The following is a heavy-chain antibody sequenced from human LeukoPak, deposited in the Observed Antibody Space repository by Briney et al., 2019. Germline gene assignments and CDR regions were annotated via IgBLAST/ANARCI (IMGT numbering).Heavy chain of an antibody. CDR2: MNPNSGNT. V-gene: IGHV1-8*01. Sequence: ASVKVSCKASGYTFTSYDINWVRQATGQGLEWMGWMNPNSGNTGYAQKFQGRVTMTRNTSISTAYMELSSLRSEDTAVYYCARVGGPGGLLEGAFDIWGQGTMVTVSS. D-gene: IGHD3-3*01. J-gene: IGHJ3*02. CDR1: GYTFTSYD. CDR3: ARVGGPGGLLEGAFDI.